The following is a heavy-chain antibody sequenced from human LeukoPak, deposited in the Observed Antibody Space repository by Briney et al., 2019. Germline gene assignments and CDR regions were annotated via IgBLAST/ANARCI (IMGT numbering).Heavy chain of an antibody. V-gene: IGHV3-23*01. CDR3: ATTRPYGTTWAGAFED. J-gene: IGHJ4*02. CDR1: GFTFSSYA. CDR2: VSSRMGT. D-gene: IGHD6-19*01. Sequence: PGGSLRLSCAASGFTFSSYAMSWVRQAPGRGLEWVSTVSSRMGTFYTDSVKGRFITSRDNSKNTLLLEMNSLRAEDTAVYYCATTRPYGTTWAGAFEDWGQGTPVTVSS.